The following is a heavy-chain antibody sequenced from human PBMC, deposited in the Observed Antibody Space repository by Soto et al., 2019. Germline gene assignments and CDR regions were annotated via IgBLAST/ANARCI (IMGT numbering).Heavy chain of an antibody. Sequence: PSETRSLTCTVSGGSISSYYWSWIRQPAGKGLEWIGRIYTSGRTNYNPSLKSRVTMSLDTSKNQFSLKLTSVTAADTALYYCARGNCSSPNCYSFSGYYGMDVWGQGTTVTVSS. CDR1: GGSISSYY. CDR2: IYTSGRT. V-gene: IGHV4-4*07. J-gene: IGHJ6*02. D-gene: IGHD2-2*01. CDR3: ARGNCSSPNCYSFSGYYGMDV.